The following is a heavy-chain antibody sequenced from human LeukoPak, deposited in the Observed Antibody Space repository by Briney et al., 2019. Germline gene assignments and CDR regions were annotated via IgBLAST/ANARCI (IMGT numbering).Heavy chain of an antibody. CDR1: GGSISSTPFY. J-gene: IGHJ5*02. D-gene: IGHD1-26*01. CDR2: IFYSGST. CDR3: ARATSSGFDP. V-gene: IGHV4-39*07. Sequence: SETLSLTCTVSGGSISSTPFYWGWIRQPPGKGLEWLASIFYSGSTYYNPSLKSRVTISIDTSKNQFSLKLGSVTAADTAVYYCARATSSGFDPWGQGTLVTVSS.